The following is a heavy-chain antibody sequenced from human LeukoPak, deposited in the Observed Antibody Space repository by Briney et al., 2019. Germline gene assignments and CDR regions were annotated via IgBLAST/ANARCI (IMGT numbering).Heavy chain of an antibody. CDR3: ARQVGTTGFSWFDH. CDR1: GGSFSGYY. D-gene: IGHD1-26*01. CDR2: INHSGST. J-gene: IGHJ5*02. V-gene: IGHV4-34*01. Sequence: PSETLSLTCAVYGGSFSGYYWSWIRQPPGKGLEWIGEINHSGSTNYNPSLKSRVTISVDTSRNQFSLKLTSVTAADTAVYSCARQVGTTGFSWFDHWGQGTLVTVSS.